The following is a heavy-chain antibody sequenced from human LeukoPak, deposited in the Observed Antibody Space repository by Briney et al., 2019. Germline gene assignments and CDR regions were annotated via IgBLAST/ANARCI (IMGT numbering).Heavy chain of an antibody. CDR3: ARGEYSSSWNEPDDAFDI. J-gene: IGHJ3*02. CDR2: ISYDGSNK. CDR1: GFTFSSYG. V-gene: IGHV3-30*03. D-gene: IGHD6-13*01. Sequence: PGGSLRLSCAASGFTFSSYGMNWVRQAPGKGLEWVAVISYDGSNKYYADSVKGRFTISRDNAKNSLYLQMNSLRAEDTAVYYCARGEYSSSWNEPDDAFDIWGQGTMVTVSS.